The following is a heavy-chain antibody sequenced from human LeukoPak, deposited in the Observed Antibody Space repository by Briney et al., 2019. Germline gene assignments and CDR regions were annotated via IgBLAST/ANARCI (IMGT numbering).Heavy chain of an antibody. CDR2: IYYSGIT. Sequence: SETLSLTCTVSGGSISSYCWSWLRQPPGKGLEWIGFIYYSGITDYNPSLKSRGTISVDTSKNQFSLKRSSVTAADTAVYYCARARALSYYDSSGDLYYFQYWGQGTLVTVSS. CDR3: ARARALSYYDSSGDLYYFQY. D-gene: IGHD3-22*01. V-gene: IGHV4-59*01. CDR1: GGSISSYC. J-gene: IGHJ4*02.